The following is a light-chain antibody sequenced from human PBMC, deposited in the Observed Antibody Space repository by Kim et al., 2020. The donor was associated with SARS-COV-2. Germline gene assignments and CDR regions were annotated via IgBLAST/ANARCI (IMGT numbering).Light chain of an antibody. CDR1: QSISSW. J-gene: IGKJ1*01. Sequence: DIQMTQSPSTLSASVGDRVTITCRASQSISSWLAWYQQKPGKAPKILIYKASSLESGVPSRFSGSGSGTEFTLTISSLQPDDFATYYCQQYNSYSEWTFGQGTKVDIK. V-gene: IGKV1-5*03. CDR2: KAS. CDR3: QQYNSYSEWT.